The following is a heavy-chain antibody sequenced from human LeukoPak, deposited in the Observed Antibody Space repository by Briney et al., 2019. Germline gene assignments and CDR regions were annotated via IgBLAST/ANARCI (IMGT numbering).Heavy chain of an antibody. V-gene: IGHV3-7*03. J-gene: IGHJ4*02. CDR2: IKQDGSEK. D-gene: IGHD3-10*01. Sequence: GGSLRLSCAASGFTFSSDWMSWVRQAPGKGLEWVANIKQDGSEKYYVDSVKGRFTISRDNAKNSLYLQMNSLRAEDTAVYYCARGLLWSYWGQGTLGTVSS. CDR1: GFTFSSDW. CDR3: ARGLLWSY.